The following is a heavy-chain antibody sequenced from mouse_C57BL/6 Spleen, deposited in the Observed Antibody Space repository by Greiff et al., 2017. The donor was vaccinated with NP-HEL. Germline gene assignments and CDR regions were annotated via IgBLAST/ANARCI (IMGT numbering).Heavy chain of an antibody. V-gene: IGHV1-69*01. Sequence: QVQLQQPGAELVMPGASVKLSCKASGYTFTSYWMHWVKQRPGQGLEWIGEIDPSDSYTNYNQKFKGKSTLTVDKSSSTAYMQLSSLTSEDSAVYYCARGGAYGNSDYYAMDYWGQGTSVTVSS. CDR1: GYTFTSYW. CDR3: ARGGAYGNSDYYAMDY. D-gene: IGHD2-1*01. J-gene: IGHJ4*01. CDR2: IDPSDSYT.